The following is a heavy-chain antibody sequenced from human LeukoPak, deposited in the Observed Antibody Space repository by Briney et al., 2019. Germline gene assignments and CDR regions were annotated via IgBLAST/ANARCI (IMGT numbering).Heavy chain of an antibody. CDR1: GFMFSNFA. D-gene: IGHD2-2*01. Sequence: PGGSLRLSCTASGFMFSNFAMHWVRQPPGKGLEWVAVMSDNGNNKYYADSVKGRITVSRDNSKNTLYLQMNSLRAEDTAIYYCAKIPRLDCISTSCPLDYWGQGTLVTVSS. CDR3: AKIPRLDCISTSCPLDY. V-gene: IGHV3-30-3*02. CDR2: MSDNGNNK. J-gene: IGHJ4*02.